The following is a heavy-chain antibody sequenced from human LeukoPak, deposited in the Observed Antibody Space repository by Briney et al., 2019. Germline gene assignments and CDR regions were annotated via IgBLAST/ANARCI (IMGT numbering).Heavy chain of an antibody. J-gene: IGHJ4*02. CDR1: GASISGSGYY. V-gene: IGHV4-39*01. Sequence: PSETLSLTCTVSGASISGSGYYWGWIRQPPGKGLEWIGSIYSSGSTYYNASLQSRVTISIETTKNQISLRLNSVTAADTAMYYCAKSGGYGLIDYWGQGTLVTVSS. CDR2: IYSSGST. CDR3: AKSGGYGLIDY. D-gene: IGHD1-26*01.